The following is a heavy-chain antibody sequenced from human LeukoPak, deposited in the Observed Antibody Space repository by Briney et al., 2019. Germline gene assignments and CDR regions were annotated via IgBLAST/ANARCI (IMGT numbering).Heavy chain of an antibody. Sequence: GGSLRLSCVASGLTFSSYAMSWVRQAPGKGLEWVSSLNYNGDYTDYADSVKGRFTISRDNSKNTLYLQMNSLRAEDTAIYFCAKDHYFGGVTDVWGQGTTVTVSS. V-gene: IGHV3-23*01. J-gene: IGHJ6*02. CDR3: AKDHYFGGVTDV. D-gene: IGHD3-16*01. CDR2: LNYNGDYT. CDR1: GLTFSSYA.